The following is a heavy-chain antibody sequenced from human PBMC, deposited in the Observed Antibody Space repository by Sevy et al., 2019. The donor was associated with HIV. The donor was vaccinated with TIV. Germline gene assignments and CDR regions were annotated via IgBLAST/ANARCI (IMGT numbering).Heavy chain of an antibody. V-gene: IGHV3-48*02. D-gene: IGHD4-4*01. J-gene: IGHJ4*02. CDR3: ARDDYSNYCFEY. Sequence: GGSLRLSCAVSGFTLSSYSMNWVRQAPGKGLEWISHISSSSVTTYYADSVKGRFTISRDNAKNSLFLQMNTLRDEDTAGYYCARDDYSNYCFEYWGQGTLVTVSS. CDR1: GFTLSSYS. CDR2: ISSSSVTT.